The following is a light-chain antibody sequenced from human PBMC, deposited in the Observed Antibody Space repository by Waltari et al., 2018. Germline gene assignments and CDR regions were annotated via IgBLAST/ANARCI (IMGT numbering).Light chain of an antibody. CDR2: EAS. CDR3: QQYNDWPYT. V-gene: IGKV3D-15*01. Sequence: RVMTQSPASLSVSPGDRVTLSCMASQSVRSELAWFQQKPCRAPRRLIHEASTRVTGIPPRFSASGSGTEFTLTISSLQSEDFAIYYCQQYNDWPYTFGQGSKLEIK. J-gene: IGKJ2*01. CDR1: QSVRSE.